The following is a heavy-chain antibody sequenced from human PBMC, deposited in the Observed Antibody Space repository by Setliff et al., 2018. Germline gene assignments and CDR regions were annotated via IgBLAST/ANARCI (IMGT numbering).Heavy chain of an antibody. V-gene: IGHV3-11*01. CDR2: INPSGSAM. D-gene: IGHD2-15*01. CDR3: ARGFRYCHGGSCYLPDS. J-gene: IGHJ4*02. CDR1: GFTFSDYY. Sequence: GGSLRLSCEVSGFTFSDYYMSWIRQAPGKGLEWVSYINPSGSAMYYSDSVKGRFTISRDNARDSLYLQMDSLRAEDTAVYYCARGFRYCHGGSCYLPDSWGQGTPVTVSS.